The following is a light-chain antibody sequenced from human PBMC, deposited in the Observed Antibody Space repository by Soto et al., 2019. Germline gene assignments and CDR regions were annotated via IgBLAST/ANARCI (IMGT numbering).Light chain of an antibody. V-gene: IGKV1-33*01. CDR1: QDISNS. Sequence: DIQMTQSPSSLSASVGDRVTITCQASQDISNSIRWYQQRPGKAPKLVIHDASTLETGVPSRLSGSGSGTEFTFTITTLQSEDIATYYCHQYHSLPLTFGGGTKVDIK. J-gene: IGKJ4*01. CDR3: HQYHSLPLT. CDR2: DAS.